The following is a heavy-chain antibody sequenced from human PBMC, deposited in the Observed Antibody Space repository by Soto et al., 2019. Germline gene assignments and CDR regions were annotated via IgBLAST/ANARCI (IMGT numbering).Heavy chain of an antibody. V-gene: IGHV4-59*01. CDR2: IYYSGST. D-gene: IGHD6-19*01. CDR3: ARDWAEGAFDF. CDR1: GGSISSYY. J-gene: IGHJ3*01. Sequence: QVQLQESGPGLVKPSETLSLTCTVSGGSISSYYWSWIRQPPGKGLDWIGYIYYSGSTNYNPSLKSRVTXPXXTAKDRFPRKLRSVTAADTAVYYCARDWAEGAFDFWGQGTMVTVSS.